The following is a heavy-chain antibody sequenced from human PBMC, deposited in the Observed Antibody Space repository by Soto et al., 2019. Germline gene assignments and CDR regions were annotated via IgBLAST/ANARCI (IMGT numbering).Heavy chain of an antibody. Sequence: PGGSLRLSCADSGLTFSSYWMSWVRQAPGKGLEWVADIKQDGSEKYYVDSVKGRFTISRDNAKNSLYLQMNSLRADDTAVYYCARVLPGGGYPHDYFDYWGQGTLVTVSS. V-gene: IGHV3-7*01. CDR3: ARVLPGGGYPHDYFDY. CDR2: IKQDGSEK. J-gene: IGHJ4*02. D-gene: IGHD2-15*01. CDR1: GLTFSSYW.